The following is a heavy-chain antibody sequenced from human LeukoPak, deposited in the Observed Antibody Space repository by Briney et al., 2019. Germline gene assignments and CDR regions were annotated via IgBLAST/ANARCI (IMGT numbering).Heavy chain of an antibody. CDR3: ARGRQDVTMIVVVMTAVSYYLDV. D-gene: IGHD3-22*01. CDR1: GYSINSGYY. J-gene: IGHJ6*03. CDR2: IYHSGST. V-gene: IGHV4-38-2*02. Sequence: SETLSLTCTVSGYSINSGYYWGWIRQPPGKGLEWIGSIYHSGSTYYNPSLKSRVTISVDTSKNQFSLKLSSVTAADTAVYYCARGRQDVTMIVVVMTAVSYYLDVWGKGTTVTVS.